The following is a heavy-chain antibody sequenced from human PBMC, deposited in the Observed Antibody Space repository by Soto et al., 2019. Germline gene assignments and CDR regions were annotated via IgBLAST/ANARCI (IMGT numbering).Heavy chain of an antibody. D-gene: IGHD3-10*01. CDR1: GDTFTFYS. Sequence: QVQLVQSGAEVKKPGSSVRVSCKASGDTFTFYSINWVRQAPGLGLEWMGRINPILSMSNYAQRFQGRVTQTADKSTSTGYLELSSMRSKHTAMYYCASSYGSGYRAFDYWGQGALVTVSS. CDR3: ASSYGSGYRAFDY. J-gene: IGHJ4*02. V-gene: IGHV1-69*02. CDR2: INPILSMS.